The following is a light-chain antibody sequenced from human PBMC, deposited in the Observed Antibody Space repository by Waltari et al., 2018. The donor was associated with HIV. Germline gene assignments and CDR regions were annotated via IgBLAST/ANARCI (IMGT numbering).Light chain of an antibody. Sequence: QSALTQPASVSGSPGQSITISCTGTSTDVGIYNLVSWYQQHPARAPKLIIYEVTKWPSGVSHRFSGSKSGSTASLTISGLQADDEADYYCCAYAGSNTLVFGGGTKLIVL. V-gene: IGLV2-23*02. J-gene: IGLJ2*01. CDR2: EVT. CDR3: CAYAGSNTLV. CDR1: STDVGIYNL.